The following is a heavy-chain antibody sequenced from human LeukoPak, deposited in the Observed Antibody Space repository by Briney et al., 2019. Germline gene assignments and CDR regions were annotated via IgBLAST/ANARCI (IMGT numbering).Heavy chain of an antibody. CDR1: GYTFTSYA. CDR3: ARGYSYGSDYYCGMDV. V-gene: IGHV1-18*01. Sequence: ASVKVSCKASGYTFTSYAISWVRQAPGQGLEWMGWISGYNGNTKYAQKVQGRVTMTTDTSTSTAYMELRSLRSDDTAVYYCARGYSYGSDYYCGMDVWGQGTTVTVSS. CDR2: ISGYNGNT. J-gene: IGHJ6*02. D-gene: IGHD5-18*01.